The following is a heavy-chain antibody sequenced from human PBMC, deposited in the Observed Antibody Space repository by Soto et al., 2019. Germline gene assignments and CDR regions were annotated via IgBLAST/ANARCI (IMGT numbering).Heavy chain of an antibody. CDR1: GGSISSGDYY. Sequence: TSETLSLTCTVSGGSISSGDYYWSWIRQPPGKGLECLGYISYTGSTYYNPSLKSRVTMSVDTSKNQFSLKLGSVTAADTAVYYCAREPSSGGYCPGPCFDNWGQGTLVTVSS. D-gene: IGHD2-21*01. CDR3: AREPSSGGYCPGPCFDN. CDR2: ISYTGST. J-gene: IGHJ4*02. V-gene: IGHV4-30-4*01.